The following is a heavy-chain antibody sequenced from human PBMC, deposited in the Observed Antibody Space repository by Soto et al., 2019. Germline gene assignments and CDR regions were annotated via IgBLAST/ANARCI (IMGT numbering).Heavy chain of an antibody. CDR1: GSTFTNYY. CDR3: ARAYTTSCPGP. J-gene: IGHJ5*02. V-gene: IGHV1-46*01. D-gene: IGHD6-6*01. Sequence: ASVKVSCTASGSTFTNYYMHWVRQAPGQGLEWMGMINPTGGSTTYAQKFQGRVSMTRDTSTNTVYMELSGLRSEDTAVYYCARAYTTSCPGPWGQGTLVTVAS. CDR2: INPTGGST.